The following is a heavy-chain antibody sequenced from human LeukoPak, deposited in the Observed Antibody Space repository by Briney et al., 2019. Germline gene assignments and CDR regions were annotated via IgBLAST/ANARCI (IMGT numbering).Heavy chain of an antibody. CDR3: AKGREDGYGLNYFDH. V-gene: IGHV3-23*01. CDR2: LSGTGYST. D-gene: IGHD5-24*01. Sequence: PGGSLRLSCAASGFTFSTNVMSWVRQAPGKGLEWVSGLSGTGYSTYHADSVKGRFTISRDNSKNTVYLQMNSLRAEDTAVYYCAKGREDGYGLNYFDHWGQGTLVTVSS. CDR1: GFTFSTNV. J-gene: IGHJ4*02.